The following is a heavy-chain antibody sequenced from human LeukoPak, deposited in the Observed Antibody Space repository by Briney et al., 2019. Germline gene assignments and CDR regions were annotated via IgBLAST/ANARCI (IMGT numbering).Heavy chain of an antibody. D-gene: IGHD1-26*01. CDR3: ARVSGRGSYYGEYGMDV. J-gene: IGHJ6*02. Sequence: ASVKLSCKASGYTFTNYYIHWVRQAPGQGLEWMGTINPSVGTTRSAKGRASLTRDTSTSTVYMALSTLRSEDTAVYYCARVSGRGSYYGEYGMDVWGQGTTVTVSS. V-gene: IGHV1-46*01. CDR1: GYTFTNYY. CDR2: INPSVGTT.